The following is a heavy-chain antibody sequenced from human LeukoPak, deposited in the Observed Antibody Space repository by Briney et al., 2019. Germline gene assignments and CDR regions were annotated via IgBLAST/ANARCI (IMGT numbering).Heavy chain of an antibody. CDR3: ASRWSSDY. D-gene: IGHD2-15*01. CDR2: ISSDGTTT. CDR1: GFSISGDR. J-gene: IGHJ4*02. V-gene: IGHV3-74*01. Sequence: PGGSLRLSCAVSGFSISGDRMHWVRQAPGKGLVWVSRISSDGTTTNYADSVKGRFTISIDNAKNTLYLQMNSLRAEDTAVYYCASRWSSDYWGQGTLVTVSS.